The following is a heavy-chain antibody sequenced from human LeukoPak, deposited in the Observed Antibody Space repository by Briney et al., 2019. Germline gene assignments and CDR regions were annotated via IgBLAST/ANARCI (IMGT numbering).Heavy chain of an antibody. CDR2: IYSSGST. J-gene: IGHJ4*02. Sequence: PSETLSLTCTVSGGSINTQYWSWIQQPAGKGLEWIGRIYSSGSTNYNTSLVTRLTMSVDTSKNQISLNLHSVTAADTAVYYCARDLIHGSGTYFNPLGYWGLGILVTVSS. V-gene: IGHV4-4*07. D-gene: IGHD3-10*01. CDR3: ARDLIHGSGTYFNPLGY. CDR1: GGSINTQY.